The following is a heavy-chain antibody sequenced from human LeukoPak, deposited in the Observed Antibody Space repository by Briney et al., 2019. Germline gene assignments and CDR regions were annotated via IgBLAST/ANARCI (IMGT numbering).Heavy chain of an antibody. V-gene: IGHV4-59*01. CDR1: GGSISSYY. CDR3: ARIHRYCSGGACYVLDN. Sequence: SETLSLTCTVSGGSISSYYWSWIRQPPGRGLEWIGYVYYSGSTNYNPSFKSRITISVDTSRNQFSLQLSSVTAADTAVYYCARIHRYCSGGACYVLDNWGQGTLVAVSS. J-gene: IGHJ4*02. D-gene: IGHD2-15*01. CDR2: VYYSGST.